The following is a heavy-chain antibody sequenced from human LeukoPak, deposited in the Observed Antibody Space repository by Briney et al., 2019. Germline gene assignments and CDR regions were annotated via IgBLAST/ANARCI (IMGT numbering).Heavy chain of an antibody. J-gene: IGHJ4*02. V-gene: IGHV4-4*02. CDR1: GGSISSSNW. CDR2: IYHSGST. CDR3: ASLTLTYNPLDF. D-gene: IGHD1-1*01. Sequence: SETLSLTCTVSGGSISSSNWWSWVRQPPGKGLEWIGEIYHSGSTNYNPSLKSRVTISVDKSKNQFSLKLTSVTAADTAVYYCASLTLTYNPLDFWGQGTLVTVSS.